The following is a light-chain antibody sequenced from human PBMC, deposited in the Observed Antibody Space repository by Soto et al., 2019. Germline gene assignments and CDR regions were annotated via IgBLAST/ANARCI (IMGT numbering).Light chain of an antibody. V-gene: IGKV3-20*01. Sequence: EIVLTQSPGTLSVSPGERATLSCRASQTISSNNLAWYQQKPGQAPSLLIYGTSSRATGIPDRVSGSGSGTDFTLTISRLEPEDSAIYYWQQYGSWTFGQGTKVEIK. CDR3: QQYGSWT. CDR1: QTISSNN. CDR2: GTS. J-gene: IGKJ1*01.